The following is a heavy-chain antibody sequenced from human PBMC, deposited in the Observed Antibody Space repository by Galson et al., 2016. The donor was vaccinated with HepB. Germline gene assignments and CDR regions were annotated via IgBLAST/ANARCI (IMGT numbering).Heavy chain of an antibody. Sequence: SLRLSCAASGFSFSDNYMSWIRQAPGTGLEWLSYISSSGSTIYYADSVKGRFTISRDNAKTSLFLQMNSLRAEDTAMYYCASGPGYFDYWGQGILVTVSS. CDR2: ISSSGSTI. CDR1: GFSFSDNY. J-gene: IGHJ4*02. V-gene: IGHV3-11*01. D-gene: IGHD2-2*01. CDR3: ASGPGYFDY.